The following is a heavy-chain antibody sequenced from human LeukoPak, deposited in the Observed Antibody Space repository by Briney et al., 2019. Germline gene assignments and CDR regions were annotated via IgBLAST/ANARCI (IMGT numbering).Heavy chain of an antibody. D-gene: IGHD3-22*01. CDR3: ARHFSERHLGKLFDSSGYYRLTYY. J-gene: IGHJ4*02. V-gene: IGHV3-23*01. CDR1: GFTSSSYA. Sequence: GGSLRLSCAASGFTSSSYAMSWVRQAPGKGREWVSAISGSGGSTYYADSVKGRFTISRDNSKNTLYLQMNSLRAEDTAIYYCARHFSERHLGKLFDSSGYYRLTYYWGQGTLVTVSS. CDR2: ISGSGGST.